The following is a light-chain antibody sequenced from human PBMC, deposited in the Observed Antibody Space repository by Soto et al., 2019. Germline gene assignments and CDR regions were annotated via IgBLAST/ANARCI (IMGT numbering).Light chain of an antibody. Sequence: DIVMTQSPLSLPVTPGEPASISCRSSQNLMHSNGYNYLDWYVQKPGQSPQLLIYLGSNRASGVPDRFSGSGLGTDFTLKISRVEAEDVGIYYCMQALQTPPTFGQGTKVDIK. CDR3: MQALQTPPT. J-gene: IGKJ1*01. CDR2: LGS. V-gene: IGKV2-28*01. CDR1: QNLMHSNGYNY.